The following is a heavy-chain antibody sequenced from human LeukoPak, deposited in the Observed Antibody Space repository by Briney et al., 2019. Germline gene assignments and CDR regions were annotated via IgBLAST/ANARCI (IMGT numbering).Heavy chain of an antibody. D-gene: IGHD3-22*01. V-gene: IGHV3-9*01. CDR3: AKDPNYYDSSVFDY. J-gene: IGHJ4*02. Sequence: GGSLRLSCAASGFSFDDYAMRWVRQAPGKGLEWVSGISWNSGSIGYADSVKGRFTISRDNAKNSLYLQMNSLRAEDTALYYCAKDPNYYDSSVFDYWGQGTLVTVSS. CDR2: ISWNSGSI. CDR1: GFSFDDYA.